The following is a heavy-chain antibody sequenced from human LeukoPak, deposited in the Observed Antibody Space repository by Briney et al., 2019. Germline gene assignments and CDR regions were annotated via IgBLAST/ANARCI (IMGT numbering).Heavy chain of an antibody. D-gene: IGHD1-26*01. V-gene: IGHV1-46*01. CDR3: ARDQAGRIVGAPLGVDY. CDR2: INPSGGST. CDR1: GYTFTSYY. J-gene: IGHJ4*02. Sequence: ASVKVSCKASGYTFTSYYMHWVRQTPGQGLEWMGVINPSGGSTSYAQKFQGRVTMTRDTSTSTVYMELSSLRSEDTAVYYCARDQAGRIVGAPLGVDYWGQGTLVTVSS.